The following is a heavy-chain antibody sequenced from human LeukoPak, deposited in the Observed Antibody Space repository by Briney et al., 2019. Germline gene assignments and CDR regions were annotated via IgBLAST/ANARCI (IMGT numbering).Heavy chain of an antibody. CDR2: ISGSGGST. CDR3: AKSDSSGHYPLGY. Sequence: GGSLRLSCAASGFIFSSYAMSWVRQAPGKGLEWVSAISGSGGSTYYADSVKGRFTISRDNSKNTLYLQMNSLRAEDTAVYYCAKSDSSGHYPLGYWGQGTLVTVSS. CDR1: GFIFSSYA. V-gene: IGHV3-23*01. J-gene: IGHJ4*02. D-gene: IGHD3-22*01.